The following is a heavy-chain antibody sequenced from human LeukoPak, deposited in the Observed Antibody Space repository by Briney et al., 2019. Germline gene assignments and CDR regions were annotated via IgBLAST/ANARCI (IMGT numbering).Heavy chain of an antibody. V-gene: IGHV3-30*02. D-gene: IGHD3-10*01. Sequence: MXWVRXAPGKGLVWVAYIRYDGGNAYYVDSVKGRFTISRDNSKDTLYLQMNGLRPEDTAVYFCAKGDYYGSGLDYWGQGAPVTVSS. J-gene: IGHJ4*02. CDR2: IRYDGGNA. CDR3: AKGDYYGSGLDY.